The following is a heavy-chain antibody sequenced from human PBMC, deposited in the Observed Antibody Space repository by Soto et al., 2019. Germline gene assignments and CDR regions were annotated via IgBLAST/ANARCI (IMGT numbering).Heavy chain of an antibody. CDR2: IYHSGST. CDR3: ARAFYGDYADHYYGMDV. Sequence: AEALSVPCAFSVYSISIGYYWGCIRQPPVKGLEWIGNIYHSGSTNYNPSLKSRVTISVDTSKNQFSLKLKSVTAADTAVYYCARAFYGDYADHYYGMDVWGQGTTVTVSS. CDR1: VYSISIGYY. J-gene: IGHJ6*01. V-gene: IGHV4-38-2*01. D-gene: IGHD4-17*01.